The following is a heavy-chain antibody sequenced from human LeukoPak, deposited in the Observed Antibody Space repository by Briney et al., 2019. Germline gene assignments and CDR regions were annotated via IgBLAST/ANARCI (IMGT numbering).Heavy chain of an antibody. CDR2: ISSSSSYI. V-gene: IGHV3-21*01. CDR3: ARESSSSYYYYMDV. D-gene: IGHD6-6*01. J-gene: IGHJ6*03. CDR1: GFTFSSYS. Sequence: PGGSLRLSCAASGFTFSSYSMNWVRQAPGKGLEWVSSISSSSSYIYYADSVKGRFTISRDNAKNSLYLQLNSLRAEDTAVYYCARESSSSYYYYMDVWGKGTTVTVSS.